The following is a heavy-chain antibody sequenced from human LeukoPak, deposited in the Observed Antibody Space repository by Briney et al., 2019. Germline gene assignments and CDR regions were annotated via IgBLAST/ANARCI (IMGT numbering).Heavy chain of an antibody. Sequence: PGGSLRLSCGASGFTFRSYAMSWVREAPGKGLEWVSPISGSGGSTYYADSVKGRFTISRDNSKNTLYLQMNSLRAEDTAVYYCARFDYYDSSGYYNKVLDAFDIWGQGTMVTVSS. CDR2: ISGSGGST. J-gene: IGHJ3*02. D-gene: IGHD3-22*01. CDR3: ARFDYYDSSGYYNKVLDAFDI. V-gene: IGHV3-23*01. CDR1: GFTFRSYA.